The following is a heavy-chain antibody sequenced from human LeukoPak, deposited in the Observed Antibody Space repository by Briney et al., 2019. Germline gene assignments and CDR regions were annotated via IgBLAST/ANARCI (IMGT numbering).Heavy chain of an antibody. CDR2: INSDGSST. CDR1: GFTFSSYW. D-gene: IGHD3-10*01. J-gene: IGHJ5*02. Sequence: PGGSLRLSCAASGFTFSSYWMHWVRQAPGKGLVWVSRINSDGSSTSYADSVKGRFTISRDNAKNTLYLQMNSLRAEDTAVYYCARAYYYGSGSYYAQNWFDPWGQGTLVTASS. V-gene: IGHV3-74*01. CDR3: ARAYYYGSGSYYAQNWFDP.